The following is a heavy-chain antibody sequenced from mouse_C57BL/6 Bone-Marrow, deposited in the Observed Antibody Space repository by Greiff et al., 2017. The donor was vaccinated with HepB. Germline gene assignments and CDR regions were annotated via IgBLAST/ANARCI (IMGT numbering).Heavy chain of an antibody. CDR3: ARELGQRGYWYFDV. J-gene: IGHJ1*03. V-gene: IGHV1-53*01. CDR1: GYTFTSYW. D-gene: IGHD4-1*01. Sequence: QVQLQQPGAELVKPGASVKLSCKASGYTFTSYWMHWVKQRPGQGLEWIGNINPSNGGTNYNEKFKSKATLTVDKSSSTAYMQLSSLTSEDSAVYDCARELGQRGYWYFDVWGTGTTVTVSS. CDR2: INPSNGGT.